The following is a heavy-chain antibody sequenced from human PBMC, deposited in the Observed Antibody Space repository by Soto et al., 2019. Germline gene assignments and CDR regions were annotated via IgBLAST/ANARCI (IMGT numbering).Heavy chain of an antibody. Sequence: SETLSLTCTVSGGSIRNYYWSWIRQAPGKGLEWIGYTYYSGSITYNPSLKSRVTISQDASGNQLSLQVTSVTAADTAVYFCAEMQPERYIGAWGPGTLVTVSS. CDR2: TYYSGSI. D-gene: IGHD5-12*01. CDR1: GGSIRNYY. CDR3: AEMQPERYIGA. V-gene: IGHV4-59*08. J-gene: IGHJ5*02.